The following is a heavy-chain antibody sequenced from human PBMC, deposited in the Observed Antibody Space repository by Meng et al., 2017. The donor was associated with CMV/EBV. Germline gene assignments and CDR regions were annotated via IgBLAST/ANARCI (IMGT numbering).Heavy chain of an antibody. D-gene: IGHD1-26*01. J-gene: IGHJ5*02. Sequence: VQLRHGGGGLLKPPETLSRTSAVYGGCSDGYYWSGIRQPPGEGLEWIVEINHIGSTNYNPSLKCRVTISVDTSKNQFSLKLSSVTAADTAVYYCARGVGGWFDPWGQGTLVTVSS. CDR2: INHIGST. CDR1: GGCSDGYY. V-gene: IGHV4-34*01. CDR3: ARGVGGWFDP.